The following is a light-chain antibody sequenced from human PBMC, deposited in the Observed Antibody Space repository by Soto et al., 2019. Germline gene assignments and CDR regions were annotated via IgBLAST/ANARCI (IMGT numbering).Light chain of an antibody. J-gene: IGLJ3*02. Sequence: QAVVTQESSFSVSPGGTVTLTCGLTSGSVSTDYYPSWYQQTPGHAPRTLIYSTNTRSSGVPDRFSGSILGNKAALTITGDQADDEYHYYCVLYMGRGISMFGVWTKVTVL. V-gene: IGLV8-61*01. CDR2: STN. CDR3: VLYMGRGISM. CDR1: SGSVSTDYY.